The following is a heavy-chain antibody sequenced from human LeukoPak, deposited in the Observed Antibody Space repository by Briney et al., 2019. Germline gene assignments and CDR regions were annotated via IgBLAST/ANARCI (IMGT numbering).Heavy chain of an antibody. V-gene: IGHV3-30-3*01. Sequence: PGRSLRLSCAATRFTFNIYAMHWVRQAPGKGLEWVTVISYDGGNRYYADSVKGRFTISRDNPKNSVYLQMNSLRAEDTAVYYCTSGGHSSRWYIDYWGQGTLVTVSS. D-gene: IGHD6-13*01. J-gene: IGHJ4*02. CDR3: TSGGHSSRWYIDY. CDR1: RFTFNIYA. CDR2: ISYDGGNR.